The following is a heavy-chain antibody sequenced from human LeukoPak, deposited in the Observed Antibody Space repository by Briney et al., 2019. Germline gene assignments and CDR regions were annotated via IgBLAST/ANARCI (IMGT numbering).Heavy chain of an antibody. D-gene: IGHD5-24*01. V-gene: IGHV4-31*03. CDR3: ARGIKDGYNTWDY. Sequence: SQTLSLTCTVSGGSISSGGYYWSWIRQHPGKGLEWIGYIYYSGSIYYNPSLKSRVTISVDTSKNQFSLKLSSVTAADTAVYYCARGIKDGYNTWDYWGQGTLVTVSS. CDR1: GGSISSGGYY. CDR2: IYYSGSI. J-gene: IGHJ4*02.